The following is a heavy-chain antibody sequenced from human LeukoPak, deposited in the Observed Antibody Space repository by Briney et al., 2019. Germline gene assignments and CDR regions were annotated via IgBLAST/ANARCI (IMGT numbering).Heavy chain of an antibody. V-gene: IGHV1-18*01. J-gene: IGHJ4*02. CDR3: ARDRAITMVRGVILGY. Sequence: ASVKVSCKASGYTFTSYGISWVRQAAGQRLEWMGWISAYNGNTNYAQKLQGRVTMTTDTSTSTAYMELRSLRSDDTAVYYCARDRAITMVRGVILGYWGQGTLVTVSS. CDR1: GYTFTSYG. CDR2: ISAYNGNT. D-gene: IGHD3-10*01.